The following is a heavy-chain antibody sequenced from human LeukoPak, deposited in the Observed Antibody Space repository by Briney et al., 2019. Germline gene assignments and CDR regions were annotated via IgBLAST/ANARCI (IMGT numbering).Heavy chain of an antibody. J-gene: IGHJ3*02. CDR1: GVSISSSAYY. CDR3: AGLTSGDDYGTTGAFDI. CDR2: IYYSGST. D-gene: IGHD4-17*01. V-gene: IGHV4-39*01. Sequence: PSETLSLTCTVSGVSISSSAYYWGWIRQPPGKGLEWIGSIYYSGSTYYNPSLKSRVTISVDTSKNQISLKLSSVNAADTAVYSCAGLTSGDDYGTTGAFDIWGQGTMVTVSS.